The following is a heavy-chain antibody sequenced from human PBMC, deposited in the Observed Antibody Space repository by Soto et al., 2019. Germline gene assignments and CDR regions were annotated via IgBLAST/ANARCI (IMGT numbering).Heavy chain of an antibody. CDR2: IWYDGSYQ. Sequence: PGGSLRLSCKASGFTFSDFGMHWVRQAPGKGLEWVSAIWYDGSYQYYADPVRGRLTTSRDNSNNTLFLQMNSLRVEDTAVYYCARDRLITYGAKIAPDHWGQGALVTVSS. V-gene: IGHV3-33*01. CDR3: ARDRLITYGAKIAPDH. D-gene: IGHD3-16*01. CDR1: GFTFSDFG. J-gene: IGHJ5*02.